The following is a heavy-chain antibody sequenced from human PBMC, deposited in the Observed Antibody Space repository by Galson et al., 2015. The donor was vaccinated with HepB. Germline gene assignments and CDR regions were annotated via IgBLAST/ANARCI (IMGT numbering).Heavy chain of an antibody. CDR3: AREGMGVAGTVWGDIGGGYYGMDV. Sequence: SVKVSCKASGYTFTSYYMHWVRQAPGQGLEWMGIINPSGGSTSYAQKLQGRVTMTRDTSTSTVYMELSSLRSEDTAVYYCAREGMGVAGTVWGDIGGGYYGMDVWGQGTTVTVSS. J-gene: IGHJ6*02. V-gene: IGHV1-46*04. D-gene: IGHD6-19*01. CDR2: INPSGGST. CDR1: GYTFTSYY.